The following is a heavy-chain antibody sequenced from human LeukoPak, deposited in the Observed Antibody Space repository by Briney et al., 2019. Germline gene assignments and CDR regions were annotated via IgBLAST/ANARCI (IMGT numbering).Heavy chain of an antibody. CDR2: IYTSGST. CDR1: GGSISSGSYY. CDR3: ARRRNMDV. J-gene: IGHJ6*03. Sequence: SQTLSLTXTVSGGSISSGSYYWSWIRQPAGKGLEWIGRIYTSGSTNYNPSLKSRVTISVDTSKNQFSLKLSSVTAADTAVYYCARRRNMDVWGKGTTVTVSS. V-gene: IGHV4-61*02.